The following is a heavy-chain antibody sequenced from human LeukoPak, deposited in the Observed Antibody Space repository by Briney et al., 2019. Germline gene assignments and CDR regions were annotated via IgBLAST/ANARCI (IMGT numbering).Heavy chain of an antibody. CDR1: GFIFSSYS. J-gene: IGHJ4*02. Sequence: GGSLRLSCAASGFIFSSYSMNWVPQAPGKGLEWVSSISSSSSFIYYADSVKGRFTISRDNAKNSLFLRMNSLRAEDTAVYYCVTEVAGMVYFDYWGQGTLVSVSS. V-gene: IGHV3-21*01. CDR3: VTEVAGMVYFDY. D-gene: IGHD5-18*01. CDR2: ISSSSSFI.